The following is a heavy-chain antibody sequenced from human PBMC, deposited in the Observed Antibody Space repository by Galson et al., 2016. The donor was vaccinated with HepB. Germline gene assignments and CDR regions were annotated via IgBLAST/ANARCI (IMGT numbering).Heavy chain of an antibody. CDR1: GFIFSDYY. V-gene: IGHV4-38-2*01. Sequence: LRLSCAASGFIFSDYYIDWVRQPPGKGLEWIGTIYYRGTTYYNPSLKSRLTMDVDTSKNHFSLKLSSVTAADTSVYYCARLVHGGTFFDSWGQGTLVTVSS. D-gene: IGHD3-16*01. CDR3: ARLVHGGTFFDS. J-gene: IGHJ4*02. CDR2: IYYRGTT.